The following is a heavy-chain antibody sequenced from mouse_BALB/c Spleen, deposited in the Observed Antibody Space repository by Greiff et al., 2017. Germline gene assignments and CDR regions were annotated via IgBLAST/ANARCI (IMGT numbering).Heavy chain of an antibody. V-gene: IGHV2-9*02. Sequence: VKLVESGPGLVAPSQSLSITCTVSGFSLTSYGVHWVRQPPGKGLEWLGVIWAGGSTNYNSALMSRLSISKDNSKSQVFLKMNSLQTDDTAMYYCARPYYGNYVNYYAMDYWGQGTSVTVSS. CDR2: IWAGGST. D-gene: IGHD2-10*01. CDR3: ARPYYGNYVNYYAMDY. J-gene: IGHJ4*01. CDR1: GFSLTSYG.